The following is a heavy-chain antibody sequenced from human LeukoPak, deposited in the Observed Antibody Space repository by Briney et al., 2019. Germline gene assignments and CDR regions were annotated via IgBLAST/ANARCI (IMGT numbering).Heavy chain of an antibody. J-gene: IGHJ6*03. Sequence: SETLSLTCAVSGYSISSGYYWGWIRQPPGKGLEWIGSIYHSGSTYYNPSLKSRVTISVDTSKNQFSLKLSSVTAADTAVYYCARDQFYRYMDVWGKGTTVTVSS. D-gene: IGHD3-16*02. CDR2: IYHSGST. CDR3: ARDQFYRYMDV. V-gene: IGHV4-38-2*02. CDR1: GYSISSGYY.